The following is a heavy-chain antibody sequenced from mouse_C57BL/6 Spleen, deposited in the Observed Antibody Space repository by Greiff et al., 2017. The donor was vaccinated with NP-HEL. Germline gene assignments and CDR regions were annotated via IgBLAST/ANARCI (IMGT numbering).Heavy chain of an antibody. CDR3: ARGGYYYSSSGFAY. V-gene: IGHV1-9*01. Sequence: VQLQQSGAELMKPGASVKLSCKATGYTFTGYWIEWVKQRPGHGLEWIGEIYPGSGSPNYIEKFKGKATFTADPSSNTAYLQLSSLTTEDSAIYYCARGGYYYSSSGFAYWGQGTLVTVSA. D-gene: IGHD1-1*01. CDR1: GYTFTGYW. J-gene: IGHJ3*01. CDR2: IYPGSGSP.